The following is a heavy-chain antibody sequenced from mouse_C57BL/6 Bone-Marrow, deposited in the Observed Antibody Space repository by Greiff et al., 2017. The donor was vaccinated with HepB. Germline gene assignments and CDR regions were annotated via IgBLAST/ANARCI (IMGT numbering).Heavy chain of an antibody. Sequence: GGGLVQPKGSLTLSCAASGFSFNPYAMNWVRQAPGKGLEWVARIRSKSNNYATYYADSVKDRFTITRDDSESMLYLQMNNLKTEDTAMYYCVRLTCSAYWGQGNLVTVSA. CDR3: VRLTCSAY. D-gene: IGHD1-3*01. V-gene: IGHV10-1*01. CDR2: IRSKSNNYAT. J-gene: IGHJ3*01. CDR1: GFSFNPYA.